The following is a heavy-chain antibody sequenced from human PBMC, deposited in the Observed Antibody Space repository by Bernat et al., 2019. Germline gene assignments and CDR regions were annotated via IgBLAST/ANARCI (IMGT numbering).Heavy chain of an antibody. Sequence: VQLVESGGGVVQSGKSLRLSCAVSGVTFRNYGMHWVRQAPGKGLEWVGRSRNKDKTFATEYDESATGRFTISRDESKNSLYLQMNSLKTEDTAVYYCARASSYSGTYETRNYFDSWGQGTLVTVSS. CDR1: GVTFRNYG. CDR2: SRNKDKTFAT. CDR3: ARASSYSGTYETRNYFDS. V-gene: IGHV3-72*01. J-gene: IGHJ4*02. D-gene: IGHD1-26*01.